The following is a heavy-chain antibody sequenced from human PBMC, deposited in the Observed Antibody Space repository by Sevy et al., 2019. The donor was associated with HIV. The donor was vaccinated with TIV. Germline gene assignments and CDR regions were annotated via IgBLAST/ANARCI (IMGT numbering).Heavy chain of an antibody. Sequence: ASVKVSCKASGYTFTNYYMHWVRQAPGQGLEWMGIINRSDVSTVYAQKFQGRVTMTRDTSTSTVYMELSSLRSDDTAVYYCGRTSPIGGFDDWGQGALVTVSS. CDR3: GRTSPIGGFDD. J-gene: IGHJ4*02. D-gene: IGHD3-16*01. CDR2: INRSDVST. CDR1: GYTFTNYY. V-gene: IGHV1-46*03.